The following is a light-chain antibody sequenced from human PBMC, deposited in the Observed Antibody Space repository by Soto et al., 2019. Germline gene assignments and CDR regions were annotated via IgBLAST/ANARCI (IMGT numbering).Light chain of an antibody. CDR1: QSVGNN. V-gene: IGKV3-15*01. Sequence: ETVMTQSPAALSVSPGETATLSCRASQSVGNNLAWYQQKPGQAPGLLIYEASTRATGIPARFSGSGSGTEFTLTISSLQSEDFAVYYCQQYNNWWTFGQGTKVDIK. J-gene: IGKJ1*01. CDR3: QQYNNWWT. CDR2: EAS.